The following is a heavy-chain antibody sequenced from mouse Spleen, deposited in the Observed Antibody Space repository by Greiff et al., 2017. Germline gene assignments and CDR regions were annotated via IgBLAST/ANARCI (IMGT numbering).Heavy chain of an antibody. Sequence: QVQLQQSGAELVRPGASVTLSCKASGYTFTDYEMHWVKQTPVHGLEWIGAIDPETGGTAYNQKFKGKAILTADKSSSTAYMELRSLTSEDSAVYYCTRSMIIFDYWGQGTTLTVSS. CDR3: TRSMIIFDY. CDR1: GYTFTDYE. D-gene: IGHD2-4*01. J-gene: IGHJ2*01. CDR2: IDPETGGT. V-gene: IGHV1-15*01.